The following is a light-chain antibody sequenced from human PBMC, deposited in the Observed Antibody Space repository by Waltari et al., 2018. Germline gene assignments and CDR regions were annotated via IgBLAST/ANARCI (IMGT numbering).Light chain of an antibody. J-gene: IGLJ2*01. CDR1: YSNIGNKY. CDR2: ESN. Sequence: CSGSYSNIGNKYVSWYQHLPGTAPKLLIYESNKRPSGIPDRFSGSNSGTTATLGITGLQTGDEADYYCGTWDTSRNVELIGGGTKLT. CDR3: GTWDTSRNVEL. V-gene: IGLV1-51*01.